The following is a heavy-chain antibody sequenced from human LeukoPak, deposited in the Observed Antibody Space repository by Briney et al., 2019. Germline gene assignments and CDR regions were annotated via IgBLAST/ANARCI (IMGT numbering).Heavy chain of an antibody. CDR2: INPNSGGT. CDR1: GYTFTGYY. CDR3: ARARFGEAANWFDP. J-gene: IGHJ5*02. Sequence: ASVKVPCKASGYTFTGYYLHWVRQAPGQGLEWMGRINPNSGGTNYAQKFQGRVTMTRDTSISTAYMELSRLRSDDTAVYYCARARFGEAANWFDPWGQGTLVTVSS. D-gene: IGHD3-10*01. V-gene: IGHV1-2*06.